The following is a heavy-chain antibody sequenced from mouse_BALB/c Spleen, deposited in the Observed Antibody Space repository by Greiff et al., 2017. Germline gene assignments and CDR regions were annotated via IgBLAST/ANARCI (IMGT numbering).Heavy chain of an antibody. CDR3: ARSGYGSSKGDY. CDR1: GFTFSSFG. J-gene: IGHJ2*01. D-gene: IGHD1-1*01. Sequence: EVQLQQSGGGLVQPGGSRKLSCAASGFTFSSFGMHWVRQAPEKGLEWVAYISSGSSTIYYADTVKGRFTISRDNPKNTLFLQMTSLRSEDTAMYYCARSGYGSSKGDYWGQGTTLTVSS. CDR2: ISSGSSTI. V-gene: IGHV5-17*02.